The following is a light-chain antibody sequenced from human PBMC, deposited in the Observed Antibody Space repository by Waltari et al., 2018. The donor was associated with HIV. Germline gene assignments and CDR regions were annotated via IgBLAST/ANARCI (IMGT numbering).Light chain of an antibody. J-gene: IGKJ1*01. Sequence: EVVMTQSPATMSVSPRERATLSCRASQSISSNLAWYQQKPGQAPRLLLYEASTGATGVPARFIGSGFGTDFTLIITSLQFEDVAVYYCQQYNNWPRTFGQGTKVEF. CDR1: QSISSN. V-gene: IGKV3-15*01. CDR2: EAS. CDR3: QQYNNWPRT.